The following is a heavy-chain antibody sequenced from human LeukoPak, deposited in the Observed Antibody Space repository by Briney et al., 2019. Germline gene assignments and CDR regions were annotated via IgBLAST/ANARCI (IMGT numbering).Heavy chain of an antibody. CDR2: TYYRSKWYN. Sequence: SQTLSLTCAISGDSVSSNSAAWNWIRQSPPRGLEWLGRTYYRSKWYNDYAVSVESRITISPDTSKNQFSLQLNSVTPEDTAVYYCARGANRVFDYWGQGTLVTVSS. D-gene: IGHD1-14*01. J-gene: IGHJ4*02. CDR1: GDSVSSNSAA. CDR3: ARGANRVFDY. V-gene: IGHV6-1*01.